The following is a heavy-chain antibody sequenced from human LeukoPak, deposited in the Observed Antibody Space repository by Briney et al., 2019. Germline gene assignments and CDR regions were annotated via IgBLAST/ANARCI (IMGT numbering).Heavy chain of an antibody. J-gene: IGHJ6*03. CDR2: ISWNSGSI. V-gene: IGHV3-9*01. CDR1: GFTFDDYA. CDR3: AKGDRNYYYYMDV. Sequence: GGSLRLSCAASGFTFDDYAMHWVRQAPGKGLEWVSGISWNSGSIGYADSVKGRFTISRGNAKNSLYLQMNSLRAEDTALYYCAKGDRNYYYYMDVWGKGTTVTVSS. D-gene: IGHD3-16*01.